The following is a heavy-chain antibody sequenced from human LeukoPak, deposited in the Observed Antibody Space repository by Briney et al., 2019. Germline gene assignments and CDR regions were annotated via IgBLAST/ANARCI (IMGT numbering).Heavy chain of an antibody. CDR3: ARGAYHYGSGSYYFDY. D-gene: IGHD3-10*01. V-gene: IGHV4-59*10. CDR2: IYTSGST. CDR1: GGSFSGYY. Sequence: SETLSLTCAVYGGSFSGYYWSWIRQPPGKGLEWIGRIYTSGSTNHNPSLKSRVTMSVDKSKNQLSLKLSSVTAADTAMYYCARGAYHYGSGSYYFDYWGQGTLVTVSS. J-gene: IGHJ4*02.